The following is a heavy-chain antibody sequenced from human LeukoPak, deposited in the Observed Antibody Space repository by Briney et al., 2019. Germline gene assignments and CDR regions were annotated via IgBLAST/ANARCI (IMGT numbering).Heavy chain of an antibody. CDR3: AKDGGYYDSSGYLYWYFDL. CDR2: ISGSGGST. V-gene: IGHV3-23*01. CDR1: GFTFSSYA. D-gene: IGHD3-22*01. J-gene: IGHJ2*01. Sequence: HTGGSLRLSCAASGFTFSSYAMSWVHQAPGKGLEWVSAISGSGGSTYYADSVKGRFTISRDNSKNTLYLQMNSLRAEDTAVYYCAKDGGYYDSSGYLYWYFDLWGRGTLVTVSS.